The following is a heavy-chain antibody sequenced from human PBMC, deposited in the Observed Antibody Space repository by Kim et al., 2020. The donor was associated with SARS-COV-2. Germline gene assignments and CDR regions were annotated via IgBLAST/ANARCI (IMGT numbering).Heavy chain of an antibody. V-gene: IGHV3-21*06. CDR3: ARVGAPDILTGGQPFDWFDP. CDR2: ITSSSSYI. Sequence: GGSLRLSCAASGFIFSSYSMNWVRQAPGKGLEWVSSITSSSSYIDYADSVKGRFTISRDNAKNSLYLQMNSLRAEDTAVYYCARVGAPDILTGGQPFDWFDPWGQGTLVTVSS. J-gene: IGHJ5*02. D-gene: IGHD3-9*01. CDR1: GFIFSSYS.